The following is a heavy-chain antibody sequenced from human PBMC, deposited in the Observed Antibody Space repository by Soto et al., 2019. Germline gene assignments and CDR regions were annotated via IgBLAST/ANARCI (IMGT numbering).Heavy chain of an antibody. D-gene: IGHD2-2*01. CDR3: TTDSYSTIVVVRFDY. Sequence: GGSLRLSCAASGFTFSNAWINWVRQATGKGLEWVGRIKSKTDGGTADFAAPVKGRFAISRDDSKNTVYLQMNSLKTEDTAVYYCTTDSYSTIVVVRFDYWGHGTLVTVSS. CDR2: IKSKTDGGTA. J-gene: IGHJ4*01. CDR1: GFTFSNAW. V-gene: IGHV3-15*07.